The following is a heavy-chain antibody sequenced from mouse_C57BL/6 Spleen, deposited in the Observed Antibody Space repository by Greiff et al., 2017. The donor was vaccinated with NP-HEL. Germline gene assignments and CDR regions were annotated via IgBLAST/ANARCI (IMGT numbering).Heavy chain of an antibody. CDR2: IYPRSGNT. CDR1: GYTFTSYG. CDR3: ARGGRITTVVATECAMDY. J-gene: IGHJ4*01. D-gene: IGHD1-1*01. Sequence: QVQLKQSGAELARPGASVKLSCKASGYTFTSYGISWVKQRTGQGLEWIGEIYPRSGNTYYNEKFKGKATLTADKSSSTAYMELRSLTSEDSAVYFCARGGRITTVVATECAMDYWGQGTSVTVSS. V-gene: IGHV1-81*01.